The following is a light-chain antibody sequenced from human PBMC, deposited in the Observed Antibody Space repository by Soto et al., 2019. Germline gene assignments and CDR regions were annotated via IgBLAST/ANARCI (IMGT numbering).Light chain of an antibody. J-gene: IGKJ4*01. CDR1: QSVSSN. CDR3: QHRYNWPLT. Sequence: EIVMTQSPATLSVSPGERATLSCRASQSVSSNLAWYQQKPGQAPRLLIYGASTRATGIPARFSGSGTGTEFTLSISSLEPEDFAVYYCQHRYNWPLTFGGGTKVDIK. CDR2: GAS. V-gene: IGKV3-15*01.